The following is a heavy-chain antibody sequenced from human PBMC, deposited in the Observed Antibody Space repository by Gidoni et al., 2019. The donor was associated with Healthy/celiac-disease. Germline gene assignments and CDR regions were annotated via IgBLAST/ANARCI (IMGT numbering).Heavy chain of an antibody. CDR3: ASGGRVPAAIRVGYYYYYYMDV. D-gene: IGHD2-2*02. CDR2: IIPIFGTA. CDR1: GGTFSSYA. J-gene: IGHJ6*03. Sequence: QVQLVQSGAEVKKPGSSVKVSCKASGGTFSSYAISWVRQAPGQGLEWMGGIIPIFGTANYAQKFQGRVTITADESTSTAYMELSSLRSEDTAVYYCASGGRVPAAIRVGYYYYYYMDVWGKGTTVTVSS. V-gene: IGHV1-69*01.